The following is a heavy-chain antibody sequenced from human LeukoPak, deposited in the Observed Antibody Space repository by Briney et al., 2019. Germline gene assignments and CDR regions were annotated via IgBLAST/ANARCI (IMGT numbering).Heavy chain of an antibody. D-gene: IGHD3-22*01. CDR3: ARDYYDSSGYRTGAFDI. CDR2: IYHSGST. Sequence: SETLSLTCTVSGGSISSYYWSWIRQPPGKGLEWIGYIYHSGSTYYNPSLKSRVTISVDRSKNQFSLKLSSVTAADTAVYYCARDYYDSSGYRTGAFDIWGQGTMVTVSS. V-gene: IGHV4-59*12. J-gene: IGHJ3*02. CDR1: GGSISSYY.